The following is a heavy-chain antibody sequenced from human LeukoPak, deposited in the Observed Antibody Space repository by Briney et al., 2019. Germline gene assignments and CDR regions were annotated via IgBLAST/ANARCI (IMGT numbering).Heavy chain of an antibody. D-gene: IGHD3-10*02. CDR2: ISSSGSTI. Sequence: GGSLRLSCAASGFTFSSKEWNWAGQVQGKGLNGFSYISSSGSTIYYADSVKGRFTISRDNAKNSLYLQMNSLRAEDTAVYYCAELGITMIGGVWGKGTTVTISS. J-gene: IGHJ6*04. CDR3: AELGITMIGGV. CDR1: GFTFSSKE. V-gene: IGHV3-48*03.